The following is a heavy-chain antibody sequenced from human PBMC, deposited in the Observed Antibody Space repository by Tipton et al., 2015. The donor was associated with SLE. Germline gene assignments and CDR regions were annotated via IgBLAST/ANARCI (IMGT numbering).Heavy chain of an antibody. D-gene: IGHD6-19*01. CDR3: AIAVAGTLFFDY. Sequence: QVQLVQSGAEVKKPGASVKVSCKASGFTFTSYGISWVRQAPGQGLEWMGWISAYNGNTDYAQKLQGRVTMTTDTSTSTAYMELRSLRSEDTAVYYCAIAVAGTLFFDYWGQGALGTVSS. CDR1: GFTFTSYG. V-gene: IGHV1-18*01. J-gene: IGHJ4*02. CDR2: ISAYNGNT.